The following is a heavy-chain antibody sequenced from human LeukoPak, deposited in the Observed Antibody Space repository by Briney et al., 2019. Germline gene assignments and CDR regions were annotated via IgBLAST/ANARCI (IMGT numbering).Heavy chain of an antibody. CDR2: VNQGGSFK. CDR1: GFTFSRYW. V-gene: IGHV3-74*01. Sequence: GGSLRLTCAASGFTFSRYWMHWVRQAPGKGLVWVSRVNQGGSFKSHADSVRGRFTISRDNAKDTLYLQLNRLSADATAVYYCGRDISRGASEYWGQGTLVTVSS. CDR3: GRDISRGASEY. D-gene: IGHD3-10*01. J-gene: IGHJ4*02.